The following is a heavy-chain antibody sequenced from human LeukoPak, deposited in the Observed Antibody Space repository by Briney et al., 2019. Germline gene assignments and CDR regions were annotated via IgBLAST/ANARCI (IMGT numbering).Heavy chain of an antibody. CDR2: IHYTGST. Sequence: SETLSLTCTVSGGSIDSGGYYWGWVRQPPGKGLECIASIHYTGSTYYDPSLKSRVTLSVDTSKNQFSLNLYSVTAADTAIYYCARHPIERSLGGVPDWFDPWGQGTLVTVSS. V-gene: IGHV4-39*07. J-gene: IGHJ5*02. CDR3: ARHPIERSLGGVPDWFDP. D-gene: IGHD3-3*01. CDR1: GGSIDSGGYY.